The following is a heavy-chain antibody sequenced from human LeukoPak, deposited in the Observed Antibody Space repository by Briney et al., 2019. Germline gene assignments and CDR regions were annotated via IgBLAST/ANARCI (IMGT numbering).Heavy chain of an antibody. Sequence: SETLSLTCTVSGGSMSSYYWSWIRQPPGKELEWIGYIYHSGTTNYNPSLKSRVTISVDKSKKQFSLKLNSVTAADTAVYYCARAPGVGGGPVAGTNWFDPWGQGTLVTVSS. D-gene: IGHD6-19*01. J-gene: IGHJ5*02. CDR3: ARAPGVGGGPVAGTNWFDP. CDR1: GGSMSSYY. V-gene: IGHV4-59*01. CDR2: IYHSGTT.